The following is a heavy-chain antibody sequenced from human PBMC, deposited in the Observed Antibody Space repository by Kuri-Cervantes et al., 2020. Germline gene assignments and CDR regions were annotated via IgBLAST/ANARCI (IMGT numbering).Heavy chain of an antibody. D-gene: IGHD2-15*01. J-gene: IGHJ5*02. CDR3: AKADGYCSGGSCYPFDP. Sequence: GGSLRLSCAASGFTFSSYGRHWFRQAPGKGLEWVAVISYDGSNKYYPDSVKGRFTISRENFKNTLYLQMHSLSAEATAVYYCAKADGYCSGGSCYPFDPWGQGTPVTVSS. CDR1: GFTFSSYG. V-gene: IGHV3-30*18. CDR2: ISYDGSNK.